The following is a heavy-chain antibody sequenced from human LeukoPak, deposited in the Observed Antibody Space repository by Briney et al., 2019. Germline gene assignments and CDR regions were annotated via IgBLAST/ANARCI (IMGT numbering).Heavy chain of an antibody. J-gene: IGHJ6*03. CDR2: IRYDGSNK. CDR1: GFTFSSYG. CDR3: AKFHRAVSHYDFWSGYYTSLGYYYYMDV. Sequence: GGSLRLSCAASGFTFSSYGMHWVRQAPGKGLEWVAFIRYDGSNKYYADSVKGRFTISRDNSKNTLYLQMNSLRAEDTAVYYCAKFHRAVSHYDFWSGYYTSLGYYYYMDVWGKGTTVTVSS. V-gene: IGHV3-30*02. D-gene: IGHD3-3*01.